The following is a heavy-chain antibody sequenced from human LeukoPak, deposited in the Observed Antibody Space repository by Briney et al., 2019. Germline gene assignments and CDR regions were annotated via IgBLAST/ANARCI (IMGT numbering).Heavy chain of an antibody. CDR1: GGSVSSGSYY. J-gene: IGHJ4*02. D-gene: IGHD6-19*01. Sequence: SETLSLTCTVSGGSVSSGSYYWSWIRQPPGKGLEWIGYIYYSGSTNYNPSLKSRVTISVDTSKNQFSLKLSSVTAADTAVYYCARSRIAVAGPNFDYWGQGTLVTVSS. CDR2: IYYSGST. V-gene: IGHV4-61*01. CDR3: ARSRIAVAGPNFDY.